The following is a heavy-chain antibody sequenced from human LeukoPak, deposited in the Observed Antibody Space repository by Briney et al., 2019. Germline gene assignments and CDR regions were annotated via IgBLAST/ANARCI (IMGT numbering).Heavy chain of an antibody. D-gene: IGHD1-14*01. CDR2: IYSGNSDI. V-gene: IGHV5-51*01. CDR1: GYSFTNYW. J-gene: IGHJ4*02. Sequence: GESLKISCKASGYSFTNYWIGWVRQMPGKGLEWMGIIYSGNSDIRYSPSFQGQVTISADNSISTAYLQWSSLKASDTAIYYCARAEDHGAFDYWGQGTLVTVSS. CDR3: ARAEDHGAFDY.